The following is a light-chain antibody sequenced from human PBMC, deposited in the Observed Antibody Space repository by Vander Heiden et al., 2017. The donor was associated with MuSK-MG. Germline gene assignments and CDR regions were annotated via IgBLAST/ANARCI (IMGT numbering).Light chain of an antibody. Sequence: QSVLIQAPSASGTPGQRVSISCSGRTSNIGSNTVNWYQQLPGTAPRLLIYTNGQRPSGVPDRFSGSKAGTSASLAITGLQSEDEAVYFWAAWDDSLDGSVFGGGTKLTVL. V-gene: IGLV1-44*01. CDR2: TNG. CDR3: AAWDDSLDGSV. CDR1: TSNIGSNT. J-gene: IGLJ3*02.